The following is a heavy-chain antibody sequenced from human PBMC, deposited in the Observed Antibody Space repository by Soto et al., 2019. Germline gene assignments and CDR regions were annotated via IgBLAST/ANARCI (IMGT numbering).Heavy chain of an antibody. CDR2: ISSRSDYI. CDR1: GFTFSAYS. CDR3: TREALSNTVGFPIDY. Sequence: GGSLRLSCTASGFTFSAYSMTWVRQAPGKGLEWVSSISSRSDYIYYADSVKGRFTISRDNAENSLFLQMNSLRAEDTAVYYCTREALSNTVGFPIDYWGKGTLVTVAS. J-gene: IGHJ4*02. D-gene: IGHD4-4*01. V-gene: IGHV3-21*01.